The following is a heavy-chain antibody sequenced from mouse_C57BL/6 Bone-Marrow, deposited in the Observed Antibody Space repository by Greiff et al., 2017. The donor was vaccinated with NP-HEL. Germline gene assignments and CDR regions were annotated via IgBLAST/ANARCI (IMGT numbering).Heavy chain of an antibody. CDR3: ARSPYWYFDV. V-gene: IGHV3-8*01. CDR2: ISYCGST. J-gene: IGHJ1*03. Sequence: VQLRDSGPALANPLRTLPLPCPSTASSFTSDTWTWIRKSPGNKLEYMGYISYCGSTYYNPSLKSRISITRDTSKNQYYLQWNSVTTEDTATYYCARSPYWYFDVWGTGTTVTVSS. CDR1: ASSFTSDT.